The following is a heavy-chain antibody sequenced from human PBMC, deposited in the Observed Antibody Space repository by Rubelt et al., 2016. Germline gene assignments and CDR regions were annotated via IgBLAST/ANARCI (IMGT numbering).Heavy chain of an antibody. D-gene: IGHD6-13*01. J-gene: IGHJ5*02. CDR3: ARGLGLGYSSSWFNWFDP. Sequence: QVQLVQSGAEVKKPGASVKVSCKASGYTFTSYAMHWVRQAPGQRLEWMGWINAGNGNTKYSQKFQGRVTMTRNTSASTAYMELSSLRSEDTAVYYCARGLGLGYSSSWFNWFDPWGQGTLVTVSS. V-gene: IGHV1-3*01. CDR2: INAGNGNT. CDR1: GYTFTSYA.